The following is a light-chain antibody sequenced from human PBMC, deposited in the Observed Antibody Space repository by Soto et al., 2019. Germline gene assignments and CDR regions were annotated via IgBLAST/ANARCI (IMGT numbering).Light chain of an antibody. V-gene: IGKV3-20*01. Sequence: PGERATLSCRASQSVGNSHVAWYQQRRGLPPRLLIYGASSRATGIPDRFSGSGSGTDFTLTISRLEPEDFAVYYCQQYGSSPQDFGQGTRLEIK. CDR1: QSVGNSH. CDR3: QQYGSSPQD. J-gene: IGKJ5*01. CDR2: GAS.